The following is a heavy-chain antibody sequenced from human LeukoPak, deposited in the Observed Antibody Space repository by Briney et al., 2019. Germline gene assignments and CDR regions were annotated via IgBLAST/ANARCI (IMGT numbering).Heavy chain of an antibody. CDR3: ARGGDPYGSGSYYSDY. Sequence: GGSLRLSCAASGFTFSSYSMHWVRQAPGKGLEWVAVISYDGSNKYYADSVKGRFTISRDNSKNTLYLQMNSLRAEDTAVYYCARGGDPYGSGSYYSDYWGQGTLVTVSS. J-gene: IGHJ4*02. CDR1: GFTFSSYS. V-gene: IGHV3-30*03. D-gene: IGHD3-10*01. CDR2: ISYDGSNK.